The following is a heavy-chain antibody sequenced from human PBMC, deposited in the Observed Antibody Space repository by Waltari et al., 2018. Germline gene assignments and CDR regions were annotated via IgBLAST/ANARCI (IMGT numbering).Heavy chain of an antibody. J-gene: IGHJ4*02. D-gene: IGHD1-26*01. CDR1: GGSFSGYY. V-gene: IGHV4-34*01. CDR2: INHSGST. Sequence: QVQLQQWGAGLLKPSETLSLTCAVYGGSFSGYYWSWIRQPPGKGLEWIGEINHSGSTNYNPSLKSRVTISVDTSKNQFSLKLSSVTAADTAVYYCARGRFWTSAGSLLDYWGQGTLVTV. CDR3: ARGRFWTSAGSLLDY.